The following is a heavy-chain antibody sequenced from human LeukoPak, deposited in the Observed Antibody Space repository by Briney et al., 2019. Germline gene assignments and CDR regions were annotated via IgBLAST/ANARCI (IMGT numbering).Heavy chain of an antibody. CDR2: IASDGGAK. CDR3: AREATWGQWYFDH. J-gene: IGHJ4*02. CDR1: GFSFSNHG. V-gene: IGHV3-30*03. D-gene: IGHD6-19*01. Sequence: PGTSLRLSCVASGFSFSNHGMHWVRQAPGKGLEWVSVIASDGGAKFYADSVKGRFTLSRDNSKNMFFLQMNFLTVEDTAIYYCAREATWGQWYFDHWGQGTPVTVS.